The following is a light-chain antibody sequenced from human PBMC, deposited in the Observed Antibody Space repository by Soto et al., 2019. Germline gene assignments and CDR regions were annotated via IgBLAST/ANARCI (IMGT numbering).Light chain of an antibody. CDR3: QQRCNPELA. CDR1: QSVSSY. CDR2: DAS. V-gene: IGKV3-11*01. Sequence: EIVFTQSPDTLSLSPGERATLSCRASQSVSSYLAWYRQKPGQAPRLLIYDASNRATGIPARFSGDGSGTDFTHTISCLEPEDFAVDDYQQRCNPELAFGGGTKVEIK. J-gene: IGKJ4*01.